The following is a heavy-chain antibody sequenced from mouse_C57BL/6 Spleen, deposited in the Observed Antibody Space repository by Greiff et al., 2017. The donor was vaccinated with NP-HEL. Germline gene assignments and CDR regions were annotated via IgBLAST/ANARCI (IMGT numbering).Heavy chain of an antibody. V-gene: IGHV1-15*01. CDR1: GYTFTDYE. J-gene: IGHJ2*01. CDR3: TRRPTIVIAGYFDY. Sequence: QVQLQQSGAELVRPGASVTLSCKASGYTFTDYEMHWVKQTPVHGLEWIGAIDPETGGTAYNQKFKGKAILTAEKSSSTAYMELRSLTSEDSAVYYCTRRPTIVIAGYFDYWGQGTTLTVSS. CDR2: IDPETGGT. D-gene: IGHD2-5*01.